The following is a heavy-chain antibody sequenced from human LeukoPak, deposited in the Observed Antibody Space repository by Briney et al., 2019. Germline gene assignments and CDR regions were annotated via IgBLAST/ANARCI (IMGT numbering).Heavy chain of an antibody. CDR2: IYYSGST. J-gene: IGHJ4*02. V-gene: IGHV4-59*08. CDR3: ARHRPTLGYYYFDY. Sequence: SETLSLTCTVPGGSISSYYWSWIRQPPGKGLEWIGYIYYSGSTNYNPSLKSRVTISVGTSKNQFSLKLSSVTAADTAVYYCARHRPTLGYYYFDYWGQGTLVTVSS. D-gene: IGHD3-22*01. CDR1: GGSISSYY.